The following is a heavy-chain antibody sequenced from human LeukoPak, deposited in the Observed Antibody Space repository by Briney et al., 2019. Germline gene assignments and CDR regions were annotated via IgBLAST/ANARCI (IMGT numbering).Heavy chain of an antibody. Sequence: SETLSLTCTVSGNSISSGDYYWSWIRQPAGKGLEWIGRIYTSGSTTYNPSLKSRVTISLDTSKTQFSLNLSSVTAADTAVYYCARKSFHTSSYDYWGQGTLVTVSS. CDR3: ARKSFHTSSYDY. J-gene: IGHJ4*02. CDR1: GNSISSGDYY. D-gene: IGHD6-13*01. CDR2: IYTSGST. V-gene: IGHV4-61*02.